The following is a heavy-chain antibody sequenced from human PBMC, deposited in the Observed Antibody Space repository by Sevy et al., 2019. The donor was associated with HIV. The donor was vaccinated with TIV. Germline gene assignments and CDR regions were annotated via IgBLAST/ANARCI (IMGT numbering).Heavy chain of an antibody. V-gene: IGHV3-21*01. D-gene: IGHD5-12*01. CDR1: GFTFSSYS. J-gene: IGHJ4*02. CDR2: ISSSSRYI. Sequence: GGSLRLSCAASGFTFSSYSMNWVRQAPGKGLEWVSSISSSSRYIYYADSLKGRFTISRDNAKNSLYLQMNSLRVEDTDVYYCARDGYSGYDFGDNWGQGTRVTVSS. CDR3: ARDGYSGYDFGDN.